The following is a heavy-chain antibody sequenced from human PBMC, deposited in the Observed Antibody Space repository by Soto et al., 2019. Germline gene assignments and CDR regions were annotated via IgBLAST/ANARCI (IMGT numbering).Heavy chain of an antibody. CDR1: GFTFSTYA. Sequence: TGGSLRLSCAASGFTFSTYAMSWVRRTPAKGLEWVSAITGGVVSTYYADSVEGRFTISRDNSNNTLFLQMNNLRAEDTAVYYCAKDSGWNYKFFDSWGQGT. CDR3: AKDSGWNYKFFDS. J-gene: IGHJ4*02. CDR2: ITGGVVST. D-gene: IGHD1-7*01. V-gene: IGHV3-23*01.